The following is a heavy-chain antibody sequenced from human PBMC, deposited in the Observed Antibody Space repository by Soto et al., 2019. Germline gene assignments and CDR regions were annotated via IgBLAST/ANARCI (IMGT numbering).Heavy chain of an antibody. CDR1: GGSISSSSYY. D-gene: IGHD3-10*01. V-gene: IGHV4-39*01. CDR2: IYYSGST. Sequence: SETLSLTYTVSGGSISSSSYYWGWIRQPPGKGLEWIGSIYYSGSTYYNPSLKSRVTISVDTSKNQFSPKLSSVTAADTAVYYCARHERYYGSGSFWFDPWGQGTLVTVSS. J-gene: IGHJ5*02. CDR3: ARHERYYGSGSFWFDP.